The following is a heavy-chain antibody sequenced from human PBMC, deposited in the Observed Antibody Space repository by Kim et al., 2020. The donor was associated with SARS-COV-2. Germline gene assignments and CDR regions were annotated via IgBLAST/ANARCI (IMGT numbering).Heavy chain of an antibody. CDR1: GGSISSYY. D-gene: IGHD3-16*02. CDR2: IYYSGST. CDR3: ARVVSSWAYYFDY. J-gene: IGHJ4*02. V-gene: IGHV4-59*13. Sequence: SETLSLTCTVSGGSISSYYWSWIRQPPGMGLEWIGYIYYSGSTNYNPSLKSRVTISVDTSKNQFSLKLSSVTAADTAVYYCARVVSSWAYYFDYWGQGTLVTVSS.